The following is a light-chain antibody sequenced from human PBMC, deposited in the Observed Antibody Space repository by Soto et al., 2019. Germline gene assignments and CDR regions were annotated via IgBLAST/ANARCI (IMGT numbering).Light chain of an antibody. V-gene: IGKV1-5*01. Sequence: DIQMTQSPSTLSASVGERVTITCRASQNIRVWLAWYQQRPGKAAKFLIYDASSLETGVPSRFSGSGSGTEFTLTIRSLQPDDFSTYFCQQYDSSSPTFGQGTKLEIK. CDR2: DAS. CDR1: QNIRVW. CDR3: QQYDSSSPT. J-gene: IGKJ2*01.